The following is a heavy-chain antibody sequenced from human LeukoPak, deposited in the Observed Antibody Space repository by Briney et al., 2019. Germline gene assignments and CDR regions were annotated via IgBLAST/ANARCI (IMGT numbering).Heavy chain of an antibody. CDR3: ARGSTASFDP. J-gene: IGHJ5*02. CDR2: INNDGSDT. V-gene: IGHV3-74*01. Sequence: PGGSLRLSCAASEFTFSDYWMHWVRQAPGNGLVWVSRINNDGSDTTYADSVKGRFTISRDNAKNTLYLQMNSLRAEDTAVYYCARGSTASFDPWGQGTLVTVSS. CDR1: EFTFSDYW. D-gene: IGHD2-2*01.